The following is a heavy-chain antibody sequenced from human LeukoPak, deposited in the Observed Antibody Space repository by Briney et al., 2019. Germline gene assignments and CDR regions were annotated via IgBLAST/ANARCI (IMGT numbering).Heavy chain of an antibody. D-gene: IGHD6-19*01. CDR1: GGSISSTSSY. Sequence: SETLSLTCTVSGGSISSTSSYWGWIRQPPGKGLEWIGEINHSGSTNYNPSLKSRVTISVDTSKNQFSLKLSSVTAADTAVYYCARAYRRGYSSGRRGGFDPWGQGTLVTVSS. CDR2: INHSGST. V-gene: IGHV4-39*07. J-gene: IGHJ5*02. CDR3: ARAYRRGYSSGRRGGFDP.